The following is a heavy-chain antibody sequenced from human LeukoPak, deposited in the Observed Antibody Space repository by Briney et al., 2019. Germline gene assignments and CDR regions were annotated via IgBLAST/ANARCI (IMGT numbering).Heavy chain of an antibody. CDR3: ARNSVYSSSSGINQ. J-gene: IGHJ4*02. CDR2: INQSGST. D-gene: IGHD6-6*01. V-gene: IGHV4-34*01. Sequence: SETLSLTFAVYGGSFSGYYWSWIRQPPGKGLEWIGEINQSGSTNYNPSLKSRVTISVDTPRNQFSLNLYSVTAAATAVYCCARNSVYSSSSGINQWGQGTLVTVSS. CDR1: GGSFSGYY.